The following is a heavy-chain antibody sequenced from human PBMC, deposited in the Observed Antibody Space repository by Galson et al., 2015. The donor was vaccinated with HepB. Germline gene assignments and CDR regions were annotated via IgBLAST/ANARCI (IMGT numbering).Heavy chain of an antibody. CDR3: ARGIKEVTMVRGVAHFDY. D-gene: IGHD3-10*01. CDR1: GGSISSGGYY. J-gene: IGHJ4*02. V-gene: IGHV4-31*03. CDR2: IYYSGST. Sequence: TLSLTCTVSGGSISSGGYYWSWIRQHPGKGLEWIGYIYYSGSTYYSPSLKSRVTISVDTSKNQFSLKLSSVTAADTAVYYCARGIKEVTMVRGVAHFDYWGQGTLVTVSS.